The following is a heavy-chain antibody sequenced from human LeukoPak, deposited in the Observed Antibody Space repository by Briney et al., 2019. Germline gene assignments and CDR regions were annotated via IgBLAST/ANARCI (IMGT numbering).Heavy chain of an antibody. J-gene: IGHJ4*02. CDR3: ARASSSGYLGNIDY. Sequence: SVKVSCKASGGTFSSYAISWVRQAPGQGLEWMGRIIPILGIASYAQKFQGRVTITADKSTSTAYMELSSLRPEDTAVYYCARASSSGYLGNIDYWGQGTLVTVSS. CDR2: IIPILGIA. CDR1: GGTFSSYA. V-gene: IGHV1-69*04. D-gene: IGHD3-22*01.